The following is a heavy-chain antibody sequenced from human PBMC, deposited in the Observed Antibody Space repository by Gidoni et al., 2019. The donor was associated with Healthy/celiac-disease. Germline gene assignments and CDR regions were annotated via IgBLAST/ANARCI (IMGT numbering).Heavy chain of an antibody. CDR3: ARAGNNGGVPDAFDI. CDR2: ISSSSSTR. J-gene: IGHJ3*02. Sequence: VPLGEAGGGLVVPGGSLSLSCAASGFSFSSYSMNWVRQAPGKGLEWVSYISSSSSTRYYADSVKGRFTISRDNAKNSLYLQMNSLRAEDTAVYYCARAGNNGGVPDAFDIWGQGTMVTVSS. D-gene: IGHD3-16*01. CDR1: GFSFSSYS. V-gene: IGHV3-48*01.